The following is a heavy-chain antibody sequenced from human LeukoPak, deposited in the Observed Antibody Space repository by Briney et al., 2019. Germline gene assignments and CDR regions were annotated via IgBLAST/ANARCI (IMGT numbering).Heavy chain of an antibody. Sequence: GGSLRLSCAASGFTVSSNYMSWVRQAPGKGLEWVSVIYSGGYTYYADSVKGRFTISRDNSKNTLYLQMDSLRAEDTAVYYCARADSIVVPPYDAFDIWGQGTMVTVSS. D-gene: IGHD2-15*01. CDR2: IYSGGYT. CDR1: GFTVSSNY. J-gene: IGHJ3*02. V-gene: IGHV3-66*01. CDR3: ARADSIVVPPYDAFDI.